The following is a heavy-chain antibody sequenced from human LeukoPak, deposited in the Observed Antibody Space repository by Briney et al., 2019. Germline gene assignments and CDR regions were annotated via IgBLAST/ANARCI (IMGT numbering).Heavy chain of an antibody. Sequence: PGGALRLSCAAPGVSFSSSWMTWVRRAPGKGLEWVANIKADGSETLYVDSVKGRFTISRDNAKNSVFLQMNSLRAEDTAVYFCAKYGVVLPPGSHIPHWFDFWGQGSLVTVSS. J-gene: IGHJ5*01. D-gene: IGHD2-15*01. CDR1: GVSFSSSW. CDR2: IKADGSET. CDR3: AKYGVVLPPGSHIPHWFDF. V-gene: IGHV3-7*02.